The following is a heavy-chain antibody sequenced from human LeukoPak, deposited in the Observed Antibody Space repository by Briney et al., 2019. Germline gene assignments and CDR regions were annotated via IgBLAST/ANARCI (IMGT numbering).Heavy chain of an antibody. J-gene: IGHJ6*03. V-gene: IGHV4-61*02. D-gene: IGHD6-6*01. CDR1: GGSISSSNW. CDR2: IYTSGST. CDR3: ARGGSSWGGYYYYYMDV. Sequence: SGTLSLTCAVSGGSISSSNWWSWIRQPAGKGLEWIGRIYTSGSTNYNPSLKSRVTISVDTSKNQFSLKLSSVTAADTAVYYCARGGSSWGGYYYYYMDVWGKGTTVTVSS.